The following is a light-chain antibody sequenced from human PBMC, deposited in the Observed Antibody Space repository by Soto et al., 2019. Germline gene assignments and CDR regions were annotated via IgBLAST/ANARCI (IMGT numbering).Light chain of an antibody. Sequence: EIVITQSAATLSVSPGERSTLSFSSSQSVSSNLAWYQQKPGQAPRLLIYGASTRATGIPARFSGSGSGTEFTLTISSLQSEDFAVYYCQQYNNWPPVTFGQGTKVDIK. CDR3: QQYNNWPPVT. V-gene: IGKV3-15*01. J-gene: IGKJ1*01. CDR1: QSVSSN. CDR2: GAS.